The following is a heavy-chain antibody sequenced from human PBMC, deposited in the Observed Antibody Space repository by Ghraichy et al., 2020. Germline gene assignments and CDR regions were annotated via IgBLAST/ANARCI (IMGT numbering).Heavy chain of an antibody. J-gene: IGHJ3*02. CDR3: AKDRGNLNDAFDI. CDR2: ISGSGGGT. Sequence: GGSLRLSCAASGFTFSTYAMTWVRQAPGKGLEWVSGISGSGGGTYYADSVKGRFTVSRDNSRNTLALQMNPLRAEDTAVYYCAKDRGNLNDAFDIWGQGTVVTVSS. V-gene: IGHV3-23*01. CDR1: GFTFSTYA. D-gene: IGHD4-23*01.